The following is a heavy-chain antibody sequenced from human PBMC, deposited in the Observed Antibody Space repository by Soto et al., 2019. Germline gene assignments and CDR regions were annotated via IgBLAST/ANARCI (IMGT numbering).Heavy chain of an antibody. D-gene: IGHD5-12*01. V-gene: IGHV1-69*08. Sequence: QVQLVQSGAEVTKPGSSVKVSCKASGGTFSSYTISWVRQAPGQGLEWMGRIIPILGIANYAQKFQGRVTITADKSTSTAYMELSSLRSEDTAVYYCARDRDGYTTGFDYWGQGTLVTVSS. J-gene: IGHJ4*02. CDR2: IIPILGIA. CDR3: ARDRDGYTTGFDY. CDR1: GGTFSSYT.